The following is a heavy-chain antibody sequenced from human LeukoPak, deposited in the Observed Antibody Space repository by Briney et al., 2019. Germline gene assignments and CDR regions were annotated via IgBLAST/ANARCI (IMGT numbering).Heavy chain of an antibody. D-gene: IGHD2-2*01. V-gene: IGHV4-38-2*02. CDR3: ARLNTSPSFDY. CDR1: GYSISSGYY. CDR2: IYHSGST. J-gene: IGHJ4*02. Sequence: PSETLSLTCTVSGYSISSGYYWGWIRQPPGKGLEWIGSIYHSGSTYYNPSLKSRVTISVDTSKNQFSLKLSSVTAADTAVYYCARLNTSPSFDYWGQGTLVTVSS.